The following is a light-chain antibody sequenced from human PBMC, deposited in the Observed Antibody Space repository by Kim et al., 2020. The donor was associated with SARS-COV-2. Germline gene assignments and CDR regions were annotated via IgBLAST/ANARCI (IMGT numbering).Light chain of an antibody. CDR1: QSVSSY. CDR2: DAS. V-gene: IGKV3-11*01. Sequence: EIVLTQSPATLSLSPGERATLSCMASQSVSSYLAWYQQKPGQAPRLLIYDASNRATGIPARFSGSGSGTDFTLTISSLEPEDFAVYYCQQRSNWPRITFGGGTKVDIK. J-gene: IGKJ4*01. CDR3: QQRSNWPRIT.